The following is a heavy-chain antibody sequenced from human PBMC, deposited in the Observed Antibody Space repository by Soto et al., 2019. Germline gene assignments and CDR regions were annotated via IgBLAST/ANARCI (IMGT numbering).Heavy chain of an antibody. CDR3: ARDLGLYYDSSGYYGENDAFDI. J-gene: IGHJ3*02. CDR1: GYTFTSYG. CDR2: ISAYNGNT. Sequence: QVQLVQSGAEVKKPGASVKVSCKASGYTFTSYGISWVRQAPGQGLEWMGWISAYNGNTNYAQKLQGRVTMTTDTSTSTAYMEQRSLRSDDTAVYYCARDLGLYYDSSGYYGENDAFDIWGQGTMVTVSS. V-gene: IGHV1-18*04. D-gene: IGHD3-22*01.